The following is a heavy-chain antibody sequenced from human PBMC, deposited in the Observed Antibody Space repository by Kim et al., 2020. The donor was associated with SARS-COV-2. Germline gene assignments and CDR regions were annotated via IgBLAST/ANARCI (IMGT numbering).Heavy chain of an antibody. J-gene: IGHJ3*02. CDR2: ISSSSSYI. Sequence: GGSLRLSCAASGFTFSSYSMNWVRQAPGKGLEWVSSISSSSSYIYYADSVKGRFTISRDNSKNSLYLQMNSLRAEDTAVYYCATSLGDYGDYDNAFDIWGQGTMVTVSS. CDR3: ATSLGDYGDYDNAFDI. D-gene: IGHD4-17*01. CDR1: GFTFSSYS. V-gene: IGHV3-21*01.